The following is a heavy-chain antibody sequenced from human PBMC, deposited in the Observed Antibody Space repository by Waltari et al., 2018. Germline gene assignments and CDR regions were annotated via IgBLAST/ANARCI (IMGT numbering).Heavy chain of an antibody. CDR2: IIPIFGTA. D-gene: IGHD3-16*02. Sequence: QVQLVQSGAEVKKPGSSVKVSCKASGGTFSSYAISWVRQAPGQGLEWMGRIIPIFGTANYAQKFQGRVTITADKSTSTAYMELSSLRSEDTAVYYCARSFMITFGGVIVTSELDYWGQGTLVTVSS. CDR3: ARSFMITFGGVIVTSELDY. V-gene: IGHV1-69*13. CDR1: GGTFSSYA. J-gene: IGHJ4*02.